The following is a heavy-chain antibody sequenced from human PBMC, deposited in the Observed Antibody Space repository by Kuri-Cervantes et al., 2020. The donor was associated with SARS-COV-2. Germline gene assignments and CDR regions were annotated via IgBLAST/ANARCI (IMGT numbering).Heavy chain of an antibody. CDR3: ATSRDTAMGQYYYYYYMDV. V-gene: IGHV1-69*13. CDR1: GGTLSTYG. Sequence: SVKVACKASGGTLSTYGISWVRQAPGQGLEWMGGIIPIFGAADYAQNFQGRVTTTADESTNTAYMELSSLRFEDTAVYYCATSRDTAMGQYYYYYYMDVWGKGTTVTVSS. J-gene: IGHJ6*03. CDR2: IIPIFGAA. D-gene: IGHD5-18*01.